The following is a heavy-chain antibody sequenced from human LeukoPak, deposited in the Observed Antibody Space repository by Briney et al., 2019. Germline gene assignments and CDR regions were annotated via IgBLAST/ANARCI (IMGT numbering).Heavy chain of an antibody. CDR1: GFTFSSYW. V-gene: IGHV3-74*01. D-gene: IGHD3-3*01. J-gene: IGHJ1*01. Sequence: PGGSLRLSCAASGFTFSSYWMHWVRQAPGKGLVWVSRINSDGSSTSYADSVKGRFTISRDNAKNTLYLQMNSLRAEDTAVYYCARVEYTLLEWFKESAEYFQHWGQGTLVTVSS. CDR3: ARVEYTLLEWFKESAEYFQH. CDR2: INSDGSST.